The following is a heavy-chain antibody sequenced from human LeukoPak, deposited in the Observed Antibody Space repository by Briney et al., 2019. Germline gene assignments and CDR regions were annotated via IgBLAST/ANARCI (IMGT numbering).Heavy chain of an antibody. CDR1: GFTFSNYW. CDR3: ASPHYCSSASCYPYYYYMDV. Sequence: GGSLRLSCAASGFTFSNYWMSWVRQAPGKGLEWVANVKQDGSEKYYVDSVKGRFTISRDNAKNSLYLQMNSLRTEDTAVYYCASPHYCSSASCYPYYYYMDVWGKGTTVTVSS. CDR2: VKQDGSEK. D-gene: IGHD2-2*01. V-gene: IGHV3-7*01. J-gene: IGHJ6*03.